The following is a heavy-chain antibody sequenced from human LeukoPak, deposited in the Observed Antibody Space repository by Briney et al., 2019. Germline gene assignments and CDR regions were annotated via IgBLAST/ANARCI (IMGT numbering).Heavy chain of an antibody. CDR3: ARDPGRGYDI. V-gene: IGHV3-7*01. J-gene: IGHJ3*02. CDR2: IKHDGSEK. CDR1: GFTLATYW. Sequence: GGSLRLSCAASGFTLATYWMAWVRQAPGKGLEWVAVIKHDGSEKKSVDSVKGRFTVSRDNAKNSLYLQMNSLSAEDTAVYYCARDPGRGYDIWGQGTMVTVSS. D-gene: IGHD3-22*01.